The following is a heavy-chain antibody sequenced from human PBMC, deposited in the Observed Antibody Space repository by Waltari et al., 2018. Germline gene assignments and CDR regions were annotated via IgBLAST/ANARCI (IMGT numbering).Heavy chain of an antibody. J-gene: IGHJ3*02. Sequence: QVQLQESGPGLVKPSQTLSLTCTVSGGSIDRGSFYGTWIRQPAGKGLEWIGRIYASGSTNYNPSLKSRVTISVDTPRNQFSLKLTSVTAADTAVYYCARDTEYYYDDSGFVFDIWGQGTMVTVSS. V-gene: IGHV4-61*02. D-gene: IGHD3-22*01. CDR1: GGSIDRGSFY. CDR3: ARDTEYYYDDSGFVFDI. CDR2: IYASGST.